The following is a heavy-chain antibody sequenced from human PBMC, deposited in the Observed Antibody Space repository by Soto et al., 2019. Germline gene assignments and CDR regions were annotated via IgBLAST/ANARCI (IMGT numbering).Heavy chain of an antibody. CDR3: ARGTYYSGDNGYYYFDS. J-gene: IGHJ4*02. Sequence: HPGGSLRLSCAASGFTFSSESMIWLHQAPGKGLEWVSFISRTSNVIYYVDSVKGRFTTSRDNGKNLLFLQMNDLRGEDTAVYYCARGTYYSGDNGYYYFDSWGKGTLVTVSS. V-gene: IGHV3-48*01. CDR1: GFTFSSES. CDR2: ISRTSNVI. D-gene: IGHD3-3*01.